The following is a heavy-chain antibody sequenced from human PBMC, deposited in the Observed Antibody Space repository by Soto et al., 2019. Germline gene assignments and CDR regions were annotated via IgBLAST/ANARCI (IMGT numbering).Heavy chain of an antibody. CDR2: ISGSGGST. CDR3: PRRSSGWYVDY. D-gene: IGHD6-19*01. Sequence: EVQLLESGGGLVQPGGSLRLSCAASGFTFSSYAMSWVRQAPGKGLEWVSAISGSGGSTYYADSVKGRFTFTRDNSKNKLYLQMNSLRAEDTAVYYCPRRSSGWYVDYWGQGTLVTVSS. CDR1: GFTFSSYA. J-gene: IGHJ4*02. V-gene: IGHV3-23*01.